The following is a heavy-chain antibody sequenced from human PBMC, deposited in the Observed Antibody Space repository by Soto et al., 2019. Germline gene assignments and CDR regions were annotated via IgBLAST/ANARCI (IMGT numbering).Heavy chain of an antibody. J-gene: IGHJ6*02. Sequence: HGESLKISCQGSGYNFASYWISWVRQMPGKGLEWMGRIDPIDSYTNYSPSFQGHVTISADKSISTAYLQWSSLKASDTAMYYCARRYCSSASCPRNYYGMDVWGQGTTVTVSS. CDR3: ARRYCSSASCPRNYYGMDV. D-gene: IGHD2-2*01. CDR2: IDPIDSYT. CDR1: GYNFASYW. V-gene: IGHV5-10-1*01.